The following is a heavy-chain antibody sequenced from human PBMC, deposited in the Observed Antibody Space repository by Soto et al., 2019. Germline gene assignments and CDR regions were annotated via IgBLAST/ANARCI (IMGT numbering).Heavy chain of an antibody. CDR2: FYYSGST. CDR1: GGSISTGGYY. J-gene: IGHJ5*02. Sequence: PSETLSLTCTVSGGSISTGGYYWNWIRQHPGKGLEWIGYFYYSGSTYHNPSLKSRVTISVNTSKNQFSLKLSSVTAADTAVYYCARSVFPWGQGTLVTVSS. CDR3: ARSVFP. V-gene: IGHV4-31*03.